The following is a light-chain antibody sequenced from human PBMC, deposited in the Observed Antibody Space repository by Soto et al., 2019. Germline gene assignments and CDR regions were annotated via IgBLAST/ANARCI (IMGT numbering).Light chain of an antibody. CDR2: DAP. Sequence: DIHIAHSPSTLSSSVLYIFTLTCRASQSISRWLAWYQQKPGHAPKPLIHDAPPLESGVPSRFSGSGSGTEFILTISSLQPDDFATYYCQQYNSYRTFGHGTKVDIK. CDR1: QSISRW. V-gene: IGKV1-5*01. J-gene: IGKJ1*01. CDR3: QQYNSYRT.